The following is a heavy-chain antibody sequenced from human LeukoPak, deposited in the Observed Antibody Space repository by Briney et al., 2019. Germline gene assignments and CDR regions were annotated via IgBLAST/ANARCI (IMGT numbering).Heavy chain of an antibody. Sequence: GSSLRLSCAASGFTLSSYAMHWVRQAPGKGLEWVANIKQDGSKKSYVDSVKGRFTISRDNAKNSLYLQMNSLRAEDTAIYYCTRVGYIDEGIDYWGQGTLVTVSS. D-gene: IGHD5-24*01. J-gene: IGHJ4*02. CDR1: GFTLSSYA. CDR2: IKQDGSKK. CDR3: TRVGYIDEGIDY. V-gene: IGHV3-7*04.